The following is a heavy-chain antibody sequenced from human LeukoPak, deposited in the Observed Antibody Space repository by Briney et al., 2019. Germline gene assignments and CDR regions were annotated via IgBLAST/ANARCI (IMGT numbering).Heavy chain of an antibody. D-gene: IGHD1-14*01. CDR3: TIITRPGVLYYYYGMDV. CDR2: ISGDGGTT. CDR1: GFTFDDYA. V-gene: IGHV3-43*02. J-gene: IGHJ6*02. Sequence: GGSLRLSCAASGFTFDDYAVHWVRQAPGKGLEWVSLISGDGGTTYYADSVKGRFTISRDNSENSLYLQMNSLRTEDTALYYCTIITRPGVLYYYYGMDVWGQGTTVTVSS.